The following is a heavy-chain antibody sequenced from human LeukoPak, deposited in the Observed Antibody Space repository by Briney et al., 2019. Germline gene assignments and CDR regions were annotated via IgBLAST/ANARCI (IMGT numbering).Heavy chain of an antibody. CDR1: GFTFSSYW. CDR2: IKQDGSEK. V-gene: IGHV3-7*01. CDR3: ARDHSDYDILTGYYKPAFDY. D-gene: IGHD3-9*01. Sequence: PGGSLRLSCAASGFTFSSYWMSWVRQAPGKGLEWVANIKQDGSEKYYVDSVQGRFTISRDNAKNSLYLQMNSLRAEDTAVYYCARDHSDYDILTGYYKPAFDYWGQGTLVTVSS. J-gene: IGHJ4*02.